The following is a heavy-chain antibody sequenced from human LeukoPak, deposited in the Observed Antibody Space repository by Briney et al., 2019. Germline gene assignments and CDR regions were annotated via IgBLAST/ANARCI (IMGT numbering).Heavy chain of an antibody. CDR2: INHSGST. CDR1: GGSISSYY. J-gene: IGHJ3*02. V-gene: IGHV4-34*01. Sequence: TSETLSLTCTVSGGSISSYYWSWIRQPPGKGLEWIGEINHSGSTNYNPSLKSRVTISVDTSKNQFSLKLSSVTAADTAVYYCARMGVGATADAFDIWGQGTMVTVSS. CDR3: ARMGVGATADAFDI. D-gene: IGHD1-26*01.